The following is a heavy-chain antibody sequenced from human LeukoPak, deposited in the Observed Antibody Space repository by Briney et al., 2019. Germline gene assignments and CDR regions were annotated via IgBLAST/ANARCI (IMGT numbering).Heavy chain of an antibody. CDR1: GYSFTSHY. D-gene: IGHD4-17*01. CDR3: ARDQVTTVTTTFDY. CDR2: ISPGGGST. Sequence: ASVKVSCKASGYSFTSHYLHWVRQAPGRGPEWLGVISPGGGSTSYAQKFQGRVTMTRDTSTSSVYIELRSLRSEDTAVYYCARDQVTTVTTTFDYWGQGSLVTVSS. J-gene: IGHJ4*02. V-gene: IGHV1-46*01.